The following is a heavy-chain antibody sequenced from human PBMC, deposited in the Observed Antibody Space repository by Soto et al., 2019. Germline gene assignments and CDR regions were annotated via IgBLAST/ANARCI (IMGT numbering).Heavy chain of an antibody. Sequence: QVHLVQSGAEVKKPGSSVNVSCKASGGTFSSNAISWVRQAPGQGLEWMGGIIPIFGTANYAQNFQGRVTITADESTSTAYMDLSTLTSQATPVYYSAPTATPYYVITGYPNYGMAVWGQGTTVTVSS. J-gene: IGHJ6*02. V-gene: IGHV1-69*12. D-gene: IGHD3-22*01. CDR2: IIPIFGTA. CDR3: APTATPYYVITGYPNYGMAV. CDR1: GGTFSSNA.